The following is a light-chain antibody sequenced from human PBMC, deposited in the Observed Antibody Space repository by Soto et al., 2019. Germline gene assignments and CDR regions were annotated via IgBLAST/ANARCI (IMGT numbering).Light chain of an antibody. V-gene: IGLV2-14*03. J-gene: IGLJ1*01. CDR3: ASYTSISSLGV. CDR2: EVN. CDR1: GSDIGSYKY. Sequence: QSVPAQPASVSGSPGHSITISCTGTGSDIGSYKYVSWYQQHPGKAPKLIIFEVNNRPSGVSDRFSGSKSGNTASPIISGLQAEDEADYYCASYTSISSLGVFGTGTKVTV.